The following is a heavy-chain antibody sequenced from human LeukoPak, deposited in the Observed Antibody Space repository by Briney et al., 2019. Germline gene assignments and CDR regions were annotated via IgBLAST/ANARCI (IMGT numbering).Heavy chain of an antibody. D-gene: IGHD4-17*01. J-gene: IGHJ4*02. Sequence: GASLKVSCKASGYTFSDHYIQWVRQAPGQGFDCLGWINPNSGGTDYARKIRGRVTMTRDMSLSTAYMELTRLTYDDTAVYYCARGALDPETVTNYFEYWAQGTLVTVSS. CDR2: INPNSGGT. CDR1: GYTFSDHY. CDR3: ARGALDPETVTNYFEY. V-gene: IGHV1-2*02.